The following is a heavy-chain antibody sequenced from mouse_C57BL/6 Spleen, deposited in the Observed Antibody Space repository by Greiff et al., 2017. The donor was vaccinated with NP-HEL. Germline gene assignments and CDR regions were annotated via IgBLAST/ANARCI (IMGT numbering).Heavy chain of an antibody. V-gene: IGHV1-50*01. J-gene: IGHJ2*01. CDR2: IDPSDSYT. CDR3: ARSSGYGY. Sequence: QVQLQQPGAELVKPGASVKLSCKASGYTFTSYWMQWVKQKPGQGLEWIGEIDPSDSYTNYNQKFKGKATLTVDTSSSTAYMQLSSLTSEDSAVYYCARSSGYGYWGQGTTLTVSS. D-gene: IGHD3-2*02. CDR1: GYTFTSYW.